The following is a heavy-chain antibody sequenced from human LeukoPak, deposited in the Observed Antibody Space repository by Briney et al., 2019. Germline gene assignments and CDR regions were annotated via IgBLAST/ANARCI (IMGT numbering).Heavy chain of an antibody. D-gene: IGHD3-10*01. CDR3: ARHGIYGSGAPY. CDR2: ISSSGKTI. J-gene: IGHJ4*02. Sequence: GESLRLSCAASGFTFSDNYMSWIRQAPGKGLEWVSYISSSGKTISYPDSVKGRFTISRDNAKNSLYLQMNSLGADDTAVYYCARHGIYGSGAPYWGQGTLITVSA. CDR1: GFTFSDNY. V-gene: IGHV3-11*01.